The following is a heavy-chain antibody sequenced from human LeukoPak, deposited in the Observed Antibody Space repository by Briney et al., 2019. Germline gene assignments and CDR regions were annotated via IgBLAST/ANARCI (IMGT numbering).Heavy chain of an antibody. D-gene: IGHD2-21*02. CDR3: ARDMAYCGGDCYSDY. CDR2: ISVYNGNT. CDR1: GYTFTSYG. J-gene: IGHJ4*02. Sequence: ASVKVSCKGSGYTFTSYGISWVRQPPAQGLEWMGWISVYNGNTNYEQKLQGRVTMTTDTSTSTAYMELRSLRSDDTAVYYCARDMAYCGGDCYSDYWGQGTLVTVSS. V-gene: IGHV1-18*01.